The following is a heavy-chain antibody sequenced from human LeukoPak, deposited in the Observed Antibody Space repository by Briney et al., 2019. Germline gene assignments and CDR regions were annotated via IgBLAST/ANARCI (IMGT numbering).Heavy chain of an antibody. J-gene: IGHJ3*02. Sequence: GGSLRLSCAASGFTFSSYWMSWVRQAPGKGLEWVGRIKSKIDSGTTNYAAPVKDRFTILRDDSKNTLYLQMNSLKTEDTAVYYCTTATGDGDCDAGPVSAFDIWGQGTMVTVSS. CDR1: GFTFSSYW. D-gene: IGHD2-21*02. V-gene: IGHV3-15*01. CDR2: IKSKIDSGTT. CDR3: TTATGDGDCDAGPVSAFDI.